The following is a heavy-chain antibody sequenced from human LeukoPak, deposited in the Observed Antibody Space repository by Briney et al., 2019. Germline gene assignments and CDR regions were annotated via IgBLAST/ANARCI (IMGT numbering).Heavy chain of an antibody. CDR1: GLNFDDSA. CDR2: ISADGGST. J-gene: IGHJ4*02. V-gene: IGHV3-43*02. Sequence: GGSLRLSCVASGLNFDDSAMHWVRRAPGKGLEWVSLISADGGSTFSADSVKGRFSISRDNSKNSLYLQMNSLRSEDTAMCYCAKESGKFDYWGQGTLVAVSS. CDR3: AKESGKFDY.